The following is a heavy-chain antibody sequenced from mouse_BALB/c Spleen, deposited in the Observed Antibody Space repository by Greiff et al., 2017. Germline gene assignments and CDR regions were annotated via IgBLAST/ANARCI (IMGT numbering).Heavy chain of an antibody. CDR3: ARSLPSAASYFDV. J-gene: IGHJ1*01. CDR2: INPYYGST. Sequence: VQLKESGPELVKPGASMKISCKASGYSFTGYTMNWVKQSHGKNLEWIGNINPYYGSTSYNLKFKGKATLTVDKSSSTAYMQLNSLTSEDSAVYYCARSLPSAASYFDVWGAGTTVTVSS. V-gene: IGHV1-39*01. D-gene: IGHD6-2*01. CDR1: GYSFTGYT.